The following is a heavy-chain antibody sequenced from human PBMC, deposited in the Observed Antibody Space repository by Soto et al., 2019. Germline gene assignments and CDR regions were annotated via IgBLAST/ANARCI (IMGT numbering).Heavy chain of an antibody. CDR3: ARHGRVGATQSSFDF. Sequence: EVQLVQSGAEVKKPGESLKISCKGSGYSFTTYWIAWVRQMPGKGLEWMGIIYPGDSDTRYSPSFQGQVTISADKSISTAYLQWSSLKAADTAMYYCARHGRVGATQSSFDFRGQGTLVTVSS. CDR1: GYSFTTYW. D-gene: IGHD1-26*01. J-gene: IGHJ4*02. CDR2: IYPGDSDT. V-gene: IGHV5-51*01.